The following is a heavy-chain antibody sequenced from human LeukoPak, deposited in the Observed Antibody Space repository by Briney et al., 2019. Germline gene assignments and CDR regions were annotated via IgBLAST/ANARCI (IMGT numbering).Heavy chain of an antibody. CDR1: GGSISSGSYY. V-gene: IGHV4-61*02. Sequence: SETLSLTCTVSGGSISSGSYYWSWIRQPAGKGLEWIGRIYTSGSTNYNPSLKSRVTISVDTSKNQFSLKLSSVTAADTAVYYCARDRLPPYSNSAQYYYYYMDVWGKGTTVTVSS. J-gene: IGHJ6*03. CDR2: IYTSGST. CDR3: ARDRLPPYSNSAQYYYYYMDV. D-gene: IGHD4-11*01.